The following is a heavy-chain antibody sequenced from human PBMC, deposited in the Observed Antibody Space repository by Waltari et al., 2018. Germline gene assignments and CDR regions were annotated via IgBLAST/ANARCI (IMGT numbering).Heavy chain of an antibody. Sequence: EVQLVESGGGLVQPGGSLRLSCAASGFTVSSDYMSWVRQAPGQGLEWVSVIDSGGSTYYADSVKGRFTISRDNSKNTLYLQMNSLRAEDTAVYYCAREKWAHDYGDYHPHNFDYWGQGTLVTVSS. CDR2: IDSGGST. V-gene: IGHV3-66*02. CDR1: GFTVSSDY. CDR3: AREKWAHDYGDYHPHNFDY. D-gene: IGHD4-17*01. J-gene: IGHJ4*02.